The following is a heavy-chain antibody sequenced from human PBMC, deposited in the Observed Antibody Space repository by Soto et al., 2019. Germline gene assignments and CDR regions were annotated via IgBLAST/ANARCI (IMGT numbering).Heavy chain of an antibody. CDR1: GFTFSSYS. CDR2: ISSSSNTI. J-gene: IGHJ5*02. D-gene: IGHD3-3*01. CDR3: ARESRFLEWLSLNWFDP. Sequence: EVQLVESGGGLVQPGGSLRLSCAASGFTFSSYSMNWVRQAPGKGLEWVSYISSSSNTIYYADSVKGRFTISRDNAKNSLYLQMNSLRDEDTAVYYCARESRFLEWLSLNWFDPWGQGTLVTVSS. V-gene: IGHV3-48*02.